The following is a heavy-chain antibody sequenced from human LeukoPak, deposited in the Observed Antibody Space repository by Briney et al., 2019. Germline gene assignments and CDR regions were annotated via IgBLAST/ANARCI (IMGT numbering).Heavy chain of an antibody. J-gene: IGHJ4*02. CDR2: INPSSGGP. V-gene: IGHV1-2*02. Sequence: ASVKVTCKASGYTFTSYAMNWVRQAPGQGLEWMGWINPSSGGPNYAQNFQGRVTMTRDTSVSTAYMELSRLRSDDTAVYYCVRESRGILNYFDYWGQGTLVTVSS. D-gene: IGHD6-13*01. CDR1: GYTFTSYA. CDR3: VRESRGILNYFDY.